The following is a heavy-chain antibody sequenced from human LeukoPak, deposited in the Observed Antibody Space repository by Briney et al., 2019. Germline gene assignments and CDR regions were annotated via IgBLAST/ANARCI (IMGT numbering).Heavy chain of an antibody. CDR1: GFTFSSYW. CDR2: IKSDGST. D-gene: IGHD3-22*01. CDR3: ARAPSEIGGYYPEYFRH. Sequence: GGSLRLSCAASGFTFSSYWMHWVRQAPGKGLVWVSRIKSDGSTNYADSVKGRFTISRDNTKNTVSLQMNSLRAEDAGVYYCARAPSEIGGYYPEYFRHWGQGTLVTVSS. J-gene: IGHJ1*01. V-gene: IGHV3-74*01.